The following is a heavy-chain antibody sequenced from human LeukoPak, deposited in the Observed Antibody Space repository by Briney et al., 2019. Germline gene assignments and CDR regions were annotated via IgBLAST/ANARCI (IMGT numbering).Heavy chain of an antibody. J-gene: IGHJ4*02. CDR2: ISAYNGTT. CDR3: AGVGNIVGVPAALDY. V-gene: IGHV1-18*01. Sequence: GASVKVSCKASGYTFTSYGISWVRQAPGQGLEWMGWISAYNGTTNYAQKLQGRVTMNTDTSTSTAYMRLRSLRSADAAVYYCAGVGNIVGVPAALDYWGQGTLVTVPS. CDR1: GYTFTSYG. D-gene: IGHD2-2*01.